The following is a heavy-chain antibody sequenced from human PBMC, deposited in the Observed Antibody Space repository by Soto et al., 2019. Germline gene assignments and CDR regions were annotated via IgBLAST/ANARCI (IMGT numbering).Heavy chain of an antibody. CDR2: ISSSSSYI. CDR1: GFTFSSYA. D-gene: IGHD3-3*01. J-gene: IGHJ4*02. V-gene: IGHV3-21*01. CDR3: ARDKPVYYDFWSGPDY. Sequence: GGSLRLSCAASGFTFSSYAMSWVRQAPGKGLEWVSSISSSSSYIYYADSVKGRFTISRDNAKNSLYLQMNSLRAEDTAVYYCARDKPVYYDFWSGPDYWGQGTLVTVSS.